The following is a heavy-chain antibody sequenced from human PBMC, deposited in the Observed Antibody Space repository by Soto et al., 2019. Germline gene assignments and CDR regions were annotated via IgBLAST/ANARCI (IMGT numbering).Heavy chain of an antibody. CDR2: FDPEDNEM. D-gene: IGHD4-4*01. V-gene: IGHV1-24*01. CDR1: GHTLAELS. Sequence: QVQLVQSGAEVKKPGASVKVSCKVSGHTLAELSIHWVRQAPGKGLEWMGGFDPEDNEMIYAQKFQGRVTITADESSITAYMELSSLRSEDTAVYYCAGTVEIPYYHGMDVWGQGTTVTVSS. CDR3: AGTVEIPYYHGMDV. J-gene: IGHJ6*02.